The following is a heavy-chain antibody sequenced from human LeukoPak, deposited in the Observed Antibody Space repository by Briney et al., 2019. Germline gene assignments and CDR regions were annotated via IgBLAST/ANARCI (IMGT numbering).Heavy chain of an antibody. J-gene: IGHJ4*02. V-gene: IGHV4-4*07. CDR1: SGSINSYF. CDR2: IYTTGNT. Sequence: SETLSLTCTVSSGSINSYFWGWVRQPAGRGLEWIGRIYTTGNTHYSPSLKSRLTMSIDTSKRQFSLNLRSVTAADTAIYYCARHGYTASHYFLDYWSQGTLVTVSS. D-gene: IGHD3-16*01. CDR3: ARHGYTASHYFLDY.